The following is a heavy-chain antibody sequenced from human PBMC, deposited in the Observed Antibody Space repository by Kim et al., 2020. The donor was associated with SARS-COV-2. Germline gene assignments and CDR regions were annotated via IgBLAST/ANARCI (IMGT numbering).Heavy chain of an antibody. J-gene: IGHJ4*01. Sequence: SETLSLTCTVSGGSISSYYWSWIRQPPGKGLEWIGDIYYSGSTYYNPSLKSRVTISVDTSKNQSSLKLSSVTAANTAVYYCASSRDFWSGPPPFFYYWGQGTLVTVSS. CDR2: IYYSGST. CDR1: GGSISSYY. V-gene: IGHV4-59*01. CDR3: ASSRDFWSGPPPFFYY. D-gene: IGHD3-3*01.